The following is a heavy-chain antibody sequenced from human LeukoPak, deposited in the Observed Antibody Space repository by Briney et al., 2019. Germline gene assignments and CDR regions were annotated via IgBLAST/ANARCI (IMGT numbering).Heavy chain of an antibody. J-gene: IGHJ6*03. CDR3: ARGRTIFGVVTHYYYYYMDV. Sequence: SETLSLTCAVYGGSFSGYYWSWIRQPPGKGLEWIGEINHSGSTNYNPSLKSRVTISVDTSKNQFSLKLRSVTAADTAVYYCARGRTIFGVVTHYYYYYMDVWGKGTTVTVSS. CDR2: INHSGST. V-gene: IGHV4-34*01. D-gene: IGHD3-3*01. CDR1: GGSFSGYY.